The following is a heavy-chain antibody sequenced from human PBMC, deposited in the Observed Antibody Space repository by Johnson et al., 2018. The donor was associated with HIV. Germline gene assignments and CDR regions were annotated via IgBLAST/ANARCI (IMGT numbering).Heavy chain of an antibody. V-gene: IGHV3-13*01. CDR3: AREATGTTNAFYM. J-gene: IGHJ3*02. D-gene: IGHD1-7*01. CDR2: IGTAGDT. Sequence: VQLVESGGGVVQPGRSLRLSCAASGFTFSSYAMHWVRQATGKGLEWVSAIGTAGDTYYPGSVKGRFTISRDNAKNSLYLQMNSLRAEDTAVDYCAREATGTTNAFYMGGQGTMVTVSS. CDR1: GFTFSSYA.